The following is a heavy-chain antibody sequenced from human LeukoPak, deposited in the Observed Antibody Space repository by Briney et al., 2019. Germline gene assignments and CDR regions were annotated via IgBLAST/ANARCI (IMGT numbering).Heavy chain of an antibody. Sequence: GGSLRLSCAASGFTFSNYWMSWVRQAPGKGLEWVANIKQDGSEKYYVDSVKGRFTISRDNAKNSLFLQMNSLRAEDTAVYYCARVVSSPAAGDPFDYWGQGTLVPVSS. D-gene: IGHD6-13*01. V-gene: IGHV3-7*01. CDR2: IKQDGSEK. CDR3: ARVVSSPAAGDPFDY. CDR1: GFTFSNYW. J-gene: IGHJ4*02.